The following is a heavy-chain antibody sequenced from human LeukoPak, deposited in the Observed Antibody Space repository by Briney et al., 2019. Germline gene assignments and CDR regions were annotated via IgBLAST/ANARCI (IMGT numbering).Heavy chain of an antibody. V-gene: IGHV1-69*05. CDR1: GGTFSSYA. D-gene: IGHD5-12*01. CDR3: ARDGYSGYDLYY. J-gene: IGHJ4*02. CDR2: IISIFGTA. Sequence: SVKVSCKASGGTFSSYAISWVRQAPGQGLEWMGRIISIFGTANYAQKFQGRVTITTDESTSTAYMELSSLRSEDTAVYYCARDGYSGYDLYYWGQGTLVTVSS.